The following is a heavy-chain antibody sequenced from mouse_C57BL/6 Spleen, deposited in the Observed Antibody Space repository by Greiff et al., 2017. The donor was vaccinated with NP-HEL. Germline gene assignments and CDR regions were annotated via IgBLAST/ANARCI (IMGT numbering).Heavy chain of an antibody. V-gene: IGHV5-9-1*02. CDR1: GFTFSSYA. CDR2: ISSGGDYI. CDR3: TREGYDYGEFAY. D-gene: IGHD2-4*01. Sequence: EVQLVESGEGLVKPGGSLKLSCAASGFTFSSYAMSWVRQTPEKRLEWVAYISSGGDYIYYADTVKGRFTISRDNARNTLYLQMSSLKSEDTAMYYCTREGYDYGEFAYWGQGTLVTVSA. J-gene: IGHJ3*01.